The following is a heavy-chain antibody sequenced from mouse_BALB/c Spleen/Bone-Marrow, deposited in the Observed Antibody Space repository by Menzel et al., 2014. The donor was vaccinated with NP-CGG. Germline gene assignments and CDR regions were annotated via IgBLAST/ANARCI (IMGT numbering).Heavy chain of an antibody. CDR1: GYSFTTYW. D-gene: IGHD2-2*01. CDR3: TRGDGYGGFAY. CDR2: IHPSDSET. Sequence: VHLVESGAELVRPGASVKLSCKTSGYSFTTYWMNWVKQRPGQGLEWIGMIHPSDSETKLNQKFKDKATLTVDKSSNTAYMQLNSPTSEDPAVYYCTRGDGYGGFAYWGQGTLVTVSA. V-gene: IGHV1-61*01. J-gene: IGHJ3*01.